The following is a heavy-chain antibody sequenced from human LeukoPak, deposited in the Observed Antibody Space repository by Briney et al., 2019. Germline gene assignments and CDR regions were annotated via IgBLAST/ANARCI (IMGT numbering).Heavy chain of an antibody. CDR1: GFIFSGST. CDR3: YNTGPYSAPFAH. J-gene: IGHJ4*02. Sequence: GGSLRLSCAASGFIFSGSTMHWVRQASGKGLEWVGRIKNKAYSYATTYAASVKGRFTVSRDDSTNTAYLQMTSLKTEDSAIYYCYNTGPYSAPFAHWGQGTPVSVSP. V-gene: IGHV3-73*01. D-gene: IGHD1-14*01. CDR2: IKNKAYSYAT.